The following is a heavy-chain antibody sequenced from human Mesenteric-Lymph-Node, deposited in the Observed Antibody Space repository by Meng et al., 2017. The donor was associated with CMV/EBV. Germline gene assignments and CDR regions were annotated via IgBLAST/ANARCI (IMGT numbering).Heavy chain of an antibody. J-gene: IGHJ4*02. V-gene: IGHV3-74*01. CDR2: INSDGSST. CDR3: AREYSSSWYGLSYFDY. D-gene: IGHD6-13*01. CDR1: GFTFSSHW. Sequence: GFTFSSHWMHWVRQAPGKGLVWVSRINSDGSSTSYADSVKGRFTISRDNAKNTLYLQMNSLRAEDTAVYYCAREYSSSWYGLSYFDYWGQGTLVTVSS.